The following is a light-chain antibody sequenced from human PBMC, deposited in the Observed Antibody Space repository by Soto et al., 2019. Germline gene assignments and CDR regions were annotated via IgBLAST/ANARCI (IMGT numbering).Light chain of an antibody. V-gene: IGKV3-20*01. CDR3: QQYGSSPRP. Sequence: IVLSPSPVTLSLSHRARAALYCSSSQSISSSYLAWYQQKPGQAPRLLIYGASTRATGIPDRFSGSGSGTDFTLTISRLESEDFAVYYCQQYGSSPRPVGQGSKVAIK. CDR1: QSISSSY. J-gene: IGKJ1*01. CDR2: GAS.